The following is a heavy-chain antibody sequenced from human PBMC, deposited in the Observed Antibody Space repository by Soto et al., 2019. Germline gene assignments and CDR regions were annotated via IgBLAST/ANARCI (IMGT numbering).Heavy chain of an antibody. J-gene: IGHJ4*02. Sequence: SETLSLTCTVSGGSISSGSYYWGWIRQPPGKGLEWIGGVYYSGGTYNNPSLKSRVTISVDTSKNQFSLKLSSVTAADTAVYYCARRWGRTFDYWGQGTLVTVSS. D-gene: IGHD7-27*01. CDR1: GGSISSGSYY. V-gene: IGHV4-39*01. CDR2: VYYSGGT. CDR3: ARRWGRTFDY.